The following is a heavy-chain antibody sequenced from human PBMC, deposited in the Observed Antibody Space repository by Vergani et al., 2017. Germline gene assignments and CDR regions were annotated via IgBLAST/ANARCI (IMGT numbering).Heavy chain of an antibody. D-gene: IGHD2-2*01. Sequence: QAQLVQSGAEVKKPGASVRVSCKASRYPFSRYGISWVRQAPGQGLEWMGWISAYSGETRYSRRLQGRVTMTTDASTNTAYMSLRSLRSDDTAIYYCSRVEGVVVPAAPDYWGQGTLVNVAS. CDR2: ISAYSGET. CDR1: RYPFSRYG. J-gene: IGHJ4*02. V-gene: IGHV1-18*01. CDR3: SRVEGVVVPAAPDY.